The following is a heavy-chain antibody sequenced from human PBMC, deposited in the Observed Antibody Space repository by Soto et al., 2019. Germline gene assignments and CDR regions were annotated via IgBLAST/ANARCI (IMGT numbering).Heavy chain of an antibody. CDR3: ARGHEVIIGAMDV. Sequence: QAQLVQSGAEVKKPGASVKVSCQASGYNFIGYYVFWVRKAPGQGLEWMGWINPKSGATKYAEKFQGRATMTRDTSISTAYMELSGLRFDDRAVYYCARGHEVIIGAMDVWGQGTTVTVSS. CDR1: GYNFIGYY. J-gene: IGHJ6*02. D-gene: IGHD3-10*01. V-gene: IGHV1-2*02. CDR2: INPKSGAT.